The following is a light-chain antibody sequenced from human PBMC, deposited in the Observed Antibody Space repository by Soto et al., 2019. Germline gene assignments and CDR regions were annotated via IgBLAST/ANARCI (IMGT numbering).Light chain of an antibody. J-gene: IGLJ1*01. V-gene: IGLV2-11*01. CDR3: CSYAGSPYV. Sequence: QSAPTQPRSVSGSPGQSVTISCTGTSSDVGEYDYVSWYQQHPGKAPKLMNFDVSERPSGVPDRFSGSKTGNTASLTISGLQAEDEADYYCCSYAGSPYVFGTGTKLTVL. CDR1: SSDVGEYDY. CDR2: DVS.